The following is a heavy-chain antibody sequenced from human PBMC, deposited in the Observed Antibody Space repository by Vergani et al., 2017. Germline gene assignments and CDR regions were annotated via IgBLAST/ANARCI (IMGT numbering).Heavy chain of an antibody. Sequence: EVQLVQSGAEVKKPGESLKISCKGSGYSFTSYWIGWVRQMPGKGLEWMGIIYPGDSDTRYSPSFQGQVTISAYKSISTAYLQWSSLKASDTAMYYCARAGYYYDSSGYYYEDAFDIWGQGTMVTVSS. J-gene: IGHJ3*02. D-gene: IGHD3-22*01. CDR3: ARAGYYYDSSGYYYEDAFDI. CDR1: GYSFTSYW. CDR2: IYPGDSDT. V-gene: IGHV5-51*01.